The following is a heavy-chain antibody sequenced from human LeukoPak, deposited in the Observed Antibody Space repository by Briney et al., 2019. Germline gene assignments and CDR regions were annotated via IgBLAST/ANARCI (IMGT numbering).Heavy chain of an antibody. D-gene: IGHD1-26*01. CDR3: AKGLVGGASFDY. CDR1: GFTFSSYA. J-gene: IGHJ4*02. Sequence: GGSLRLSCAASGFTFSSYAMTWVRQAPGKGLEWVSGISGSGGSTYYADSVKGRFTISRDNSKNTLYLQMNSLRAEDTAVYYCAKGLVGGASFDYWGQGTLVTVSS. CDR2: ISGSGGST. V-gene: IGHV3-23*01.